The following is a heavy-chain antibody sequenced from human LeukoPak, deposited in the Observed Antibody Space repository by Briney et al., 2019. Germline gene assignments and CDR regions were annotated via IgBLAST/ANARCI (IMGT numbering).Heavy chain of an antibody. CDR3: AKEGDYGDYAEDAFDI. Sequence: GGSLRLSCAASGFTFSSYGMHWVRQAPGKGLEWVAVISYDGSNKYYADSVKGRFTISRDNSKNTLYLQMNSLRAEDSAVYYCAKEGDYGDYAEDAFDIWGQGTMVTVSS. CDR1: GFTFSSYG. V-gene: IGHV3-30*18. D-gene: IGHD4-17*01. CDR2: ISYDGSNK. J-gene: IGHJ3*02.